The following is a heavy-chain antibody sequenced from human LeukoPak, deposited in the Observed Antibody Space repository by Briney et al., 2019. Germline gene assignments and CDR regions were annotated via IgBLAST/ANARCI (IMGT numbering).Heavy chain of an antibody. CDR1: GFTFSSYA. Sequence: PGGSLRLSCAASGFTFSSYAMSWVRQAPGKGLEWVSAISGSGGSTYYADSVKGRFTISRDNSKNTLYLQMNSLRAEDTAVYYCAKVLRYYDSSGSLDAFDIWGQGAMVTVSS. J-gene: IGHJ3*02. V-gene: IGHV3-23*01. CDR3: AKVLRYYDSSGSLDAFDI. CDR2: ISGSGGST. D-gene: IGHD3-22*01.